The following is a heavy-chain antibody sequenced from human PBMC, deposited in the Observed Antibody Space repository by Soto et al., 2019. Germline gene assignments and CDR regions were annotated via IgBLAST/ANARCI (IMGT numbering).Heavy chain of an antibody. CDR2: ISGSGGST. CDR3: ARWVPGITGAFDY. D-gene: IGHD1-20*01. J-gene: IGHJ4*02. Sequence: EVQLLESGGGLVQPGGSLRLSCAASGFTFSSYAMSWVRQAPGKGLEWVSAISGSGGSTYYADSVKGRFTISRDNSKNTMYLQMNSLRAEDTAVYYCARWVPGITGAFDYWGQGTLVTVSS. CDR1: GFTFSSYA. V-gene: IGHV3-23*01.